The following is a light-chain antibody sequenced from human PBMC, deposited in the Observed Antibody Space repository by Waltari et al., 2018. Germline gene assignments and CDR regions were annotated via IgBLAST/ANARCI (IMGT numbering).Light chain of an antibody. V-gene: IGLV1-40*01. CDR3: QSYDRDLNAVL. CDR1: SSNIGAGYD. J-gene: IGLJ2*01. Sequence: QSVLTQPPSVSGAPGQSVTISCTGSSSNIGAGYDVHWHQQIPGSAPKVLIYRTDNRPSGVPGRFSGSKSGTSASLSVTGLHVEDEADYFCQSYDRDLNAVLFGGGTKLTVL. CDR2: RTD.